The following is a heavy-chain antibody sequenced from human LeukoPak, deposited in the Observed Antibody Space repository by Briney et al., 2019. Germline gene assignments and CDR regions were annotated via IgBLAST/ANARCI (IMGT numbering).Heavy chain of an antibody. V-gene: IGHV1-24*01. CDR1: GYTLNELS. J-gene: IGHJ4*02. D-gene: IGHD2-21*01. CDR3: ATVPRDPVLLWY. Sequence: ASVKVSCKVSGYTLNELSMHWVRQAPGKGLEWMGVFDPEDGETMYAQKFQGRVTMTEDTSTDTAYMELSSLRSEDTAVYYCATVPRDPVLLWYWGQGTLVTVSS. CDR2: FDPEDGET.